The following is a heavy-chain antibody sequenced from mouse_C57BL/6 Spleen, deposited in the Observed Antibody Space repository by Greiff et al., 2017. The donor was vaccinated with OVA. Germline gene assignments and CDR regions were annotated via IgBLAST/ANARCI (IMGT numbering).Heavy chain of an antibody. CDR3: ARDGVYYYGSSYAMDY. CDR2: INPYNGDT. CDR1: GYSFTGYF. Sequence: EVKLMESGPELVKPGASVKISCKASGYSFTGYFMNWVKQSHGKSLEWIGRINPYNGDTFYNQKFKGKATLTVDKSSSTAHMELLSLTSEDFAVYYCARDGVYYYGSSYAMDYWGQGTSVTVSS. D-gene: IGHD1-1*01. J-gene: IGHJ4*01. V-gene: IGHV1-37*01.